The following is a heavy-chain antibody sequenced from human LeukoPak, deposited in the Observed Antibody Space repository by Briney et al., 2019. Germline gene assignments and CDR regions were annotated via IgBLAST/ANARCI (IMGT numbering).Heavy chain of an antibody. CDR3: ARHLLSYSNYNPYYFDC. CDR2: IYYDGST. J-gene: IGHJ4*02. Sequence: SETLSLTCTVSGGSISSSSYYWGWIRQPPGRGLEWIGSIYYDGSTYYNPSLKSRVTISVDTSKNQFSLKLSSVTAADTAVYYCARHLLSYSNYNPYYFDCWGQGTLVTVSS. CDR1: GGSISSSSYY. V-gene: IGHV4-39*01. D-gene: IGHD4-11*01.